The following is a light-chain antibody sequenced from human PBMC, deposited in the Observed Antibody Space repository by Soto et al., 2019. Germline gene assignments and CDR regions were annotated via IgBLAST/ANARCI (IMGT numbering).Light chain of an antibody. Sequence: QSLLPHPPAVSGAPGQRVTISCTGSSSNIGAGYDVHWYQQLPGTAPKLLIYGNSNRPSGVPDRFSGSKSGTSASLAITGLQAEDEADYYCQSYDSSMRNVFGTGTRSPS. J-gene: IGLJ1*01. CDR2: GNS. V-gene: IGLV1-40*01. CDR3: QSYDSSMRNV. CDR1: SSNIGAGYD.